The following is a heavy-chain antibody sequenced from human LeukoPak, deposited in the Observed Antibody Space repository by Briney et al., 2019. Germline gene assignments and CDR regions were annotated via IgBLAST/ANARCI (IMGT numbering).Heavy chain of an antibody. V-gene: IGHV1-69*02. CDR2: IIPILGIA. D-gene: IGHD3-9*01. CDR1: GGTFSSYT. Sequence: SVKVSCKASGGTFSSYTISWVRQDPGQGLEWMGRIIPILGIANYAQKFQGRVTITADKSTSTAYMELSSLRSEDTAVYYCAQEAAYDILTGYPQYNWFDPWGQGTLVTVSS. CDR3: AQEAAYDILTGYPQYNWFDP. J-gene: IGHJ5*02.